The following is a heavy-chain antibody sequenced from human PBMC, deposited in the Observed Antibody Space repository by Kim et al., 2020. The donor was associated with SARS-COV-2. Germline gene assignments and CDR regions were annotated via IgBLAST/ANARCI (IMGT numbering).Heavy chain of an antibody. CDR2: INHSGST. Sequence: SETLSLTCAVYGGSFSGYYWSWIRQPPGKGLEWIGEINHSGSTNYNPSLKSRVTISVDTSKNQFSLKLSSVTAADTAVYYCARGLHGSGSYYPYYYYGMDVWGQGTTVTVSS. CDR3: ARGLHGSGSYYPYYYYGMDV. CDR1: GGSFSGYY. V-gene: IGHV4-34*01. J-gene: IGHJ6*02. D-gene: IGHD3-10*01.